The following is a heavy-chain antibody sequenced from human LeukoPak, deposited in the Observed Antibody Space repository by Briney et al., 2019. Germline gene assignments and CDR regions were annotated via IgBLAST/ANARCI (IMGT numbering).Heavy chain of an antibody. D-gene: IGHD6-13*01. CDR2: ISYDGSNR. J-gene: IGHJ4*02. V-gene: IGHV3-30*03. CDR1: GFTFNNYV. CDR3: VRLTAAGRRTDFDY. Sequence: GGSLKLSCADSGFTFNNYVMQWVRQAPGKGLEWVAAISYDGSNRYYADSVKGRFTISRDNSKNTLYLQMNSLKTEDTAVYYCVRLTAAGRRTDFDYWGQGTLVTVSS.